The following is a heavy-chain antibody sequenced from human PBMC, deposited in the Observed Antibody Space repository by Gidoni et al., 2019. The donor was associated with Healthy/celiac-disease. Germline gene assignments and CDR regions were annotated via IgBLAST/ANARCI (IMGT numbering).Heavy chain of an antibody. D-gene: IGHD6-19*01. CDR2: IRSKAYGGTT. CDR3: TRGTVAGMTPLGY. J-gene: IGHJ4*02. Sequence: EVQLVESGGGLVKPGRALRLSCTASGFTFGDYAMSWFLQAPGKGLEVVGFIRSKAYGGTTEYAASVKGRFTISRDDSKSIAYLQMNSLKTEDTAVYYCTRGTVAGMTPLGYWGQGTLVTVSS. V-gene: IGHV3-49*05. CDR1: GFTFGDYA.